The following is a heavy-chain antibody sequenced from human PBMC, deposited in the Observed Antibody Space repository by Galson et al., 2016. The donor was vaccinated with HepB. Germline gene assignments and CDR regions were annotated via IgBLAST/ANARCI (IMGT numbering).Heavy chain of an antibody. CDR3: AKSLGVRGDYFDY. CDR2: VAYDGSNK. CDR1: GFSFDDYA. V-gene: IGHV3-30*18. J-gene: IGHJ4*02. D-gene: IGHD7-27*01. Sequence: SLRLSCAASGFSFDDYAMHWVRQAPAKGLGWVAAVAYDGSNKYYTDSVRGRFAISRDNSKNTLYLQMDSLRTEDTAVYYCAKSLGVRGDYFDYWGQGALVTVSS.